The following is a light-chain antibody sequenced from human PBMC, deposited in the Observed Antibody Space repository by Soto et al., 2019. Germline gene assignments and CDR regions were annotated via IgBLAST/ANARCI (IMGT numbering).Light chain of an antibody. J-gene: IGKJ4*01. CDR1: QGISSY. Sequence: DIQLTQSPSFLSASVGDRVTITCRASQGISSYLAWYQQKPGKAPDLLIYVASTLQSGVPSRFSGSGSGTEFTLTISSLQPEDFATYYCQQLNSYPLTFGGGTKVDI. CDR3: QQLNSYPLT. CDR2: VAS. V-gene: IGKV1-9*01.